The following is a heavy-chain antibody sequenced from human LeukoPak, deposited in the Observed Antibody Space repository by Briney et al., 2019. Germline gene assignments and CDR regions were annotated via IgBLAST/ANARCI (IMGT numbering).Heavy chain of an antibody. CDR2: IYYSGST. V-gene: IGHV4-59*01. J-gene: IGHJ6*02. CDR1: GGSISSYY. D-gene: IGHD5-18*01. Sequence: SETLSLTCTASGGSISSYYWSWIRQPPGKGLEWIGYIYYSGSTNYNPSLKSRVTISVDTSKNQFSLKLSSVTAADTAVYYCARDRGLWLDYYYYYGMDVWGQGTTVTVSS. CDR3: ARDRGLWLDYYYYYGMDV.